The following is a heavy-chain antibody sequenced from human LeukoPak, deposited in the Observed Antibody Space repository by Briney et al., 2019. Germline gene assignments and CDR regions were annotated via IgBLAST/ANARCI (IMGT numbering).Heavy chain of an antibody. Sequence: GGSLRLSCAASGFTFSSYSMNWVRQAPGKGLEWVSSISSSSSYIYYADSVKSRFTISRDNAKNSLDLQMNSLRAEDTAVYYCARATTEQWLVEWGQGTLVTVSS. J-gene: IGHJ4*02. CDR1: GFTFSSYS. CDR2: ISSSSSYI. CDR3: ARATTEQWLVE. D-gene: IGHD6-19*01. V-gene: IGHV3-21*01.